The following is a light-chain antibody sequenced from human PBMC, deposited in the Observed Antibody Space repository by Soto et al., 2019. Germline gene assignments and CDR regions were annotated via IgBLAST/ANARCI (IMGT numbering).Light chain of an antibody. J-gene: IGLJ7*01. CDR1: SSDVGNYNL. V-gene: IGLV2-23*01. CDR3: CSSAGSSTMT. Sequence: QSALSQPASVSGSRGQSITISCTGTSSDVGNYNLVSWYQQYPGKAPKLMIFEDTKPPLGVSHRFSGSKSGNTASLTIAGLQPEDAADYYCCSSAGSSTMTVGGGTQLTVL. CDR2: EDT.